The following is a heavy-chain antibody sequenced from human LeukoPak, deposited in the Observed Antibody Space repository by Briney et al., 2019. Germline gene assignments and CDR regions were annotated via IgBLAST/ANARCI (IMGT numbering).Heavy chain of an antibody. Sequence: GGSLRLSCAASGFTFSSYAMSWVRQAPGKGLEWVAVISYDGSNKYYADSVKGRFTISRDNSKNTLYLQMNSLRAEDTAVYYCARAGPYDSSGYYGPYFDYWGQGTLVTVSS. V-gene: IGHV3-30*04. J-gene: IGHJ4*02. CDR1: GFTFSSYA. D-gene: IGHD3-22*01. CDR3: ARAGPYDSSGYYGPYFDY. CDR2: ISYDGSNK.